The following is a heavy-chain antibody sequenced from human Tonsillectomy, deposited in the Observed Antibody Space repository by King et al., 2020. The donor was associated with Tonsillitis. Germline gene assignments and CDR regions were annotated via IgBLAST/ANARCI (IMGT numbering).Heavy chain of an antibody. Sequence: VQLVESGAEVKKPGESLRISCKGSGYSFISYWISWVRQMPGKGLEWMGSIDPSDSYTNYSPSFQGHVTISADKSISTAYLQWSSLKASDTAMYYCARHEGTIFGVAKNWFDPWGLGTLVTVSS. CDR2: IDPSDSYT. V-gene: IGHV5-10-1*03. J-gene: IGHJ5*02. CDR3: ARHEGTIFGVAKNWFDP. CDR1: GYSFISYW. D-gene: IGHD3-3*01.